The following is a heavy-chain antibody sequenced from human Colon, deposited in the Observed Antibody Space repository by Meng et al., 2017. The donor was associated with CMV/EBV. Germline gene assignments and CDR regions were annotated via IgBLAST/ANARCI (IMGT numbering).Heavy chain of an antibody. D-gene: IGHD3-10*01. CDR3: ARDKLWLTY. J-gene: IGHJ4*02. CDR2: TNSDGSST. Sequence: GESLKISCAASGFTFGNFWMHWVRQAPGKGLVWVSRTNSDGSSTSYADSVKGRFTISRDNAKNTLYLQMNSLRAEDTAVYYCARDKLWLTYWGQGTLVTVSS. CDR1: GFTFGNFW. V-gene: IGHV3-74*01.